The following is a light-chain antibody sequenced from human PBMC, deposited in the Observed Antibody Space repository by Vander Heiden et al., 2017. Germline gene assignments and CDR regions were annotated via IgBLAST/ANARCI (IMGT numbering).Light chain of an antibody. CDR1: NIGSKG. CDR2: DDS. J-gene: IGLJ2*01. V-gene: IGLV3-21*02. Sequence: SYELTQPTSVSVATGQTARITCGGYNIGSKGLHWYQQNPGQAPVLVVYDDSDRPSGIPERFAGSNSGTTATLTISRVEAEDEADYYCQVWDGSRDHVVFGGGTKLTVL. CDR3: QVWDGSRDHVV.